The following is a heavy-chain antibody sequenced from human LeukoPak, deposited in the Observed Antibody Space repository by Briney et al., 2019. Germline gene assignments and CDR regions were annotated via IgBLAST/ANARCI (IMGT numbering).Heavy chain of an antibody. J-gene: IGHJ4*02. CDR3: AREEYLLTGYLRYFDY. Sequence: GGSLRLSCAASGFTFSSYGMHWVRQAPGKGLEWVAVIWYDGSNKYYADSVKGRFTISRDNSKNTLYLQMNSLRAEDTAVYYCAREEYLLTGYLRYFDYWGQGTLVTVSS. D-gene: IGHD3-9*01. CDR2: IWYDGSNK. V-gene: IGHV3-33*01. CDR1: GFTFSSYG.